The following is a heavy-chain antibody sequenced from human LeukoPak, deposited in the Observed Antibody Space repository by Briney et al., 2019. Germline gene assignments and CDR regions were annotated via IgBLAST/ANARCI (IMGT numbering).Heavy chain of an antibody. Sequence: SETLSLTCAVSGGSISSYYWSWIRQPPGKGLEWIGYIYYSGSTNYNPSLKSRVTISVDTSKNQFSLKLSSVTAADTAVYYCARHRYYYDGSGYYYQPWGQGTLVTVSS. CDR2: IYYSGST. J-gene: IGHJ5*02. CDR3: ARHRYYYDGSGYYYQP. V-gene: IGHV4-59*01. CDR1: GGSISSYY. D-gene: IGHD3-22*01.